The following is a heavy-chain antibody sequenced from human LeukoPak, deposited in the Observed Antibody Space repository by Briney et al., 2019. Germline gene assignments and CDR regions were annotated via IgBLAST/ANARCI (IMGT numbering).Heavy chain of an antibody. D-gene: IGHD3-10*01. J-gene: IGHJ2*01. Sequence: ASVTVSCTASGYTFTGYYIHWVRQAPGQGLEWMGWINPNSGGTNSAQKFQGWVTMTRDTSITTAYMELSRLRSDDTAVYYCARDRGTMVRGVMRTHWYFDLWGRGTLVTVSS. CDR1: GYTFTGYY. CDR3: ARDRGTMVRGVMRTHWYFDL. V-gene: IGHV1-2*04. CDR2: INPNSGGT.